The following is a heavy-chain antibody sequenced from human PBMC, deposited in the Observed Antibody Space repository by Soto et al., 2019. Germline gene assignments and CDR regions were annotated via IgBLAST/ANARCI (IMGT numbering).Heavy chain of an antibody. J-gene: IGHJ4*02. Sequence: QVQLVESGGGVVQPGRSLRLSCAASGFTFSSYAMHWVRQAPGKGLEWVAVISYDGSNKYYADSVKGRFTISRDNSKNTRYLQMNSRRAEDTAVYYCARDTQGPSSGWGLFFDYWGQGTLVTVSS. CDR3: ARDTQGPSSGWGLFFDY. D-gene: IGHD6-19*01. CDR1: GFTFSSYA. V-gene: IGHV3-30-3*01. CDR2: ISYDGSNK.